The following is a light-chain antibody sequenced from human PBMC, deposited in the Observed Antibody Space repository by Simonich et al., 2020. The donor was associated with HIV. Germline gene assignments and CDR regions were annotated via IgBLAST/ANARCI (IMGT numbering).Light chain of an antibody. CDR1: RNILYNSNNKNY. CDR3: QQYYTTPPT. CDR2: WAP. V-gene: IGKV4-1*01. J-gene: IGKJ1*01. Sequence: DIVMTQSPDSLAVSLGERATINCKSSRNILYNSNNKNYLAWYQQKPGQPPNLLIYWAPTRESGFPDRFSASGSGTDFTLPISSLQAEDVAVYYCQQYYTTPPTFGQGTKVEIK.